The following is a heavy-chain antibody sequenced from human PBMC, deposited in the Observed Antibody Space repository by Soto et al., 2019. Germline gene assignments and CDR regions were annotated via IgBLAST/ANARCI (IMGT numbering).Heavy chain of an antibody. Sequence: ASVKVSCKASGYTFTSYGISWVRQAPGQGLEWMGWISAYNGNTNYAQKLQGRVTMITDTSTSTAYMELRSLRSEDTAVYYCARDGPCGGDCYNFDYWGQGTLVTVSS. CDR2: ISAYNGNT. D-gene: IGHD2-21*02. V-gene: IGHV1-18*01. CDR1: GYTFTSYG. J-gene: IGHJ4*02. CDR3: ARDGPCGGDCYNFDY.